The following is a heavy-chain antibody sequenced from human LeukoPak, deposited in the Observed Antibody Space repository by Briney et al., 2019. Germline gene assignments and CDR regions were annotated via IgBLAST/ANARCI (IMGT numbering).Heavy chain of an antibody. J-gene: IGHJ4*02. CDR3: VTDEGGY. CDR2: IHTSGST. CDR1: GGSFSNSY. V-gene: IGHV4-4*07. Sequence: SETLSLTCTVSGGSFSNSYWNWIRQPSGKGLEWIGRIHTSGSTNYNPSLNHRLTMSIDAPKNQISLRLSSVTAADTAIYYCVTDEGGYWGQGTLVTVSS. D-gene: IGHD3-16*01.